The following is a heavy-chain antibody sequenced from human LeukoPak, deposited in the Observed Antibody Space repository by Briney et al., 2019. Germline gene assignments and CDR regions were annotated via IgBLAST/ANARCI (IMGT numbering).Heavy chain of an antibody. J-gene: IGHJ4*02. Sequence: GGSLRLSCAASGFTFSSYGMHRVRQAPGKGLEWVAVIWYDGSNKYYADSVKGRFTISRDNSKNTLYLQMNSLRAEDTAVYYCAGQIVGASYWGQGTLVTVSS. CDR1: GFTFSSYG. CDR3: AGQIVGASY. D-gene: IGHD1-26*01. V-gene: IGHV3-33*01. CDR2: IWYDGSNK.